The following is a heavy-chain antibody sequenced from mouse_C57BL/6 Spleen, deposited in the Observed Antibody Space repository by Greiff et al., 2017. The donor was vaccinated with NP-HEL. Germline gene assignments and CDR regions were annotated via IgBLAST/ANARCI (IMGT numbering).Heavy chain of an antibody. CDR3: ARQYYVSSYYAMDY. CDR1: GFTFSDYY. CDR2: ISNGGGST. Sequence: VHLVESGGGLVQPGGSLKLSCAASGFTFSDYYMYWVRQTPEKRLEWVAYISNGGGSTYYPDTVKGRFTISRDNAKNTLYLQMSRLKSEDTAMYYCARQYYVSSYYAMDYWGQGTSVTVSS. V-gene: IGHV5-12*01. J-gene: IGHJ4*01. D-gene: IGHD1-1*01.